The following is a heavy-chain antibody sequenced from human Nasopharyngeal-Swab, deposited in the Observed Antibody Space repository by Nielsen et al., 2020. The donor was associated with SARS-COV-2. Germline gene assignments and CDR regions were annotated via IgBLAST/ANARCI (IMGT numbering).Heavy chain of an antibody. V-gene: IGHV5-51*01. J-gene: IGHJ4*02. CDR2: IYPGDSET. CDR1: GYRFTSYW. Sequence: GESLKISCKGSGYRFTSYWIGWVRQIPGKGLEWMGIIYPGDSETRYSASFQGQVTISADKSISTAYLQWSSLKASDTAVYYCARPLWSYADHFDYWGQGTLVTVSS. D-gene: IGHD1-26*01. CDR3: ARPLWSYADHFDY.